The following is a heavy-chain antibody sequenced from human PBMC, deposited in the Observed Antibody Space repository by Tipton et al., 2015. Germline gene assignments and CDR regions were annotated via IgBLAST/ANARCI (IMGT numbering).Heavy chain of an antibody. CDR2: IGTSSRFI. V-gene: IGHV3-21*01. Sequence: SLRLSCGASGFTFSNYNIHWVRQAPGKGLEWVSSIGTSSRFIYYADSVKGRFAISRDNANNSLYLQMNSLRAEDTGVYYCARQFLERRAFDYWGQGILVTVSS. CDR3: ARQFLERRAFDY. D-gene: IGHD1-1*01. J-gene: IGHJ4*02. CDR1: GFTFSNYN.